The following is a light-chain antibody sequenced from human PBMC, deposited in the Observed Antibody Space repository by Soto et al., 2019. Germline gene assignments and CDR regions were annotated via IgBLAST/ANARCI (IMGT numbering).Light chain of an antibody. CDR1: SGSIANNY. J-gene: IGLJ2*01. CDR2: EDD. Sequence: NFMLTQPHSVSESPGKTVTISCTRSSGSIANNYVQWYQQRPGSAHTAVIHEDDQRPSGVPDRFSGSIDRSSNSASLTISVLKTEDEADYYCQSYDSTNQGVFGGGTKLTVL. CDR3: QSYDSTNQGV. V-gene: IGLV6-57*03.